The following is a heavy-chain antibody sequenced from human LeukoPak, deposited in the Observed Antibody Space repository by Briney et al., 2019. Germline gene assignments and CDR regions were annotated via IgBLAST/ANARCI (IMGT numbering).Heavy chain of an antibody. CDR3: AKGGSLTTVTHFDY. J-gene: IGHJ4*02. V-gene: IGHV3-23*01. D-gene: IGHD4-11*01. CDR1: GFTFSNSG. CDR2: ISTDAGET. Sequence: PGGSLRLSCAASGFTFSNSGISWVRQAPGKGLEWVSAISTDAGETHYADSVKGRFTISRDNSKNTLYLQMNSLRAEDTAVYYCAKGGSLTTVTHFDYWGQGTLVTVSS.